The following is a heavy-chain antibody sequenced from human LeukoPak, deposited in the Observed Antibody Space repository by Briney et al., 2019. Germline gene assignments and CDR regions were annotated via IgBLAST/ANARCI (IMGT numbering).Heavy chain of an antibody. CDR3: ASAQGGVILPDYFHH. J-gene: IGHJ1*01. Sequence: GGSLRLSCAASGFTFSSYNMDWVRQAPGKGLEWVSFIDSSSRYIYQADSVKGRFTISRDNAKSSVFLQMNSLRAEDTAVYFCASAQGGVILPDYFHHWGQGTLVTVSS. D-gene: IGHD3-16*02. V-gene: IGHV3-21*01. CDR1: GFTFSSYN. CDR2: IDSSSRYI.